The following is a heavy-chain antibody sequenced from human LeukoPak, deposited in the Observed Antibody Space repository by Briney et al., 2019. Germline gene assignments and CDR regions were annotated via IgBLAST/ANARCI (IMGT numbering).Heavy chain of an antibody. CDR2: INSDGSWT. CDR3: TSWGDTTAEYFQR. V-gene: IGHV3-74*01. D-gene: IGHD2-21*02. CDR1: GTYW. J-gene: IGHJ1*01. Sequence: GGSLRLSCAASGTYWMHWVRQAPGKGLVWVSHINSDGSWTGYADSVKGRFTISKDNAKNTVSLQMNNLRAEDTAVYYCTSWGDTTAEYFQRWGQGTLVTVSS.